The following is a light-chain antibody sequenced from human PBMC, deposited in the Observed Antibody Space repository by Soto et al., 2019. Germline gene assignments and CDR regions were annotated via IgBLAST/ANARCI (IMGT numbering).Light chain of an antibody. CDR3: QQYGSSVT. J-gene: IGKJ4*01. Sequence: DIVLTQSPGTLSLSPGERATLSCRASQSVRSRYLAWYQQKAGQAPRLLIYDASRRATDIPDRFRGSGSGTDITLTISRLEPEDFAVYYCQQYGSSVTFGGGTQVEIK. V-gene: IGKV3-20*01. CDR2: DAS. CDR1: QSVRSRY.